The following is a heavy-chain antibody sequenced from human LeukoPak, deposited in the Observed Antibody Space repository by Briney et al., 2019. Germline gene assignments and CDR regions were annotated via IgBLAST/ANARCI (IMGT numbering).Heavy chain of an antibody. D-gene: IGHD6-13*01. CDR2: IYHSGST. V-gene: IGHV4-38-2*02. CDR1: GYSISSGYY. CDR3: ARRIAAAGTEFDY. J-gene: IGHJ4*02. Sequence: SETLSLTCTVSGYSISSGYYWGWIRQPPGKGLEWIGEIYHSGSTNYNPSLKSRVTISVDKSKNQFSLKLSSVTAADTAVYYCARRIAAAGTEFDYWGQGTLVTVSS.